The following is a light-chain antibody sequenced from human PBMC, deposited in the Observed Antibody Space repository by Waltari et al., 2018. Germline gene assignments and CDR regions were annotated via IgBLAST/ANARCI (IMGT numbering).Light chain of an antibody. Sequence: QSMLTQPPSASGSPGQRVRISCSGGSSNLGRNALHWYKQPPGTAPKLLMYSHVIRPSGVPDRFSGSRSGTSGSLAISGLQSEDEADYYCAAWDDSLKVVLFGGGTKLTVL. CDR2: SHV. CDR3: AAWDDSLKVVL. J-gene: IGLJ2*01. CDR1: SSNLGRNA. V-gene: IGLV1-44*01.